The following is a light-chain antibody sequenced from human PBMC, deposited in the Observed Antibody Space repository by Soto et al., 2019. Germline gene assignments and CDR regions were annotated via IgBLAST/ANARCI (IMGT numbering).Light chain of an antibody. CDR1: QNVSNW. V-gene: IGKV1-5*03. CDR2: KAS. Sequence: DVAMTQSPSTLPTSIGDRVTINCRASQNVSNWLAWYLQKPGKAPKLLIYKASRLESGVPSRFSASGSGTDFTLTINSLQSDDFATYFCQQYSKESTFGQGTKLEIK. CDR3: QQYSKEST. J-gene: IGKJ2*01.